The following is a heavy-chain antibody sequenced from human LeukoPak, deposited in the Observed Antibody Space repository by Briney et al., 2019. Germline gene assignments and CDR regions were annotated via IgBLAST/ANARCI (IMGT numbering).Heavy chain of an antibody. D-gene: IGHD6-19*01. CDR2: ISTNTGNP. V-gene: IGHV7-4-1*02. J-gene: IGHJ4*02. CDR3: ARAVAGTRGGHFDDY. Sequence: ASVKVSCKASGYTFTSYAMHWVRQAPGQGREWMGWISTNTGNPTYAQGFTGRFVFSLDTSVSTAYLQISSLKAEDTAVYYCARAVAGTRGGHFDDYWGQGTLVTVSS. CDR1: GYTFTSYA.